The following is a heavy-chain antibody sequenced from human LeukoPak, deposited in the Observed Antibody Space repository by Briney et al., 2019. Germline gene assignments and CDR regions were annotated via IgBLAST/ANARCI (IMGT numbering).Heavy chain of an antibody. Sequence: GGSLRLSCAASGFPFSSYAMSWVRRTPGKGLEWVSAVSASGGGTYYADSVKGRFTVSRVNSKNTLYLQMNSLRAEDTAVYYCAKAYYYASGSYWVDSWGQGTLVTVSS. D-gene: IGHD3-10*01. CDR3: AKAYYYASGSYWVDS. CDR1: GFPFSSYA. J-gene: IGHJ4*02. CDR2: VSASGGGT. V-gene: IGHV3-23*01.